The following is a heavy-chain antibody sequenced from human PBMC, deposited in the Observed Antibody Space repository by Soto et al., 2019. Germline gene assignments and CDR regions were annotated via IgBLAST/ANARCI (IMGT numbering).Heavy chain of an antibody. Sequence: ASVKVSCKASGGTFSSYAISWVRQAPGQGLEWMGGIIPIFGTANYAQKFQGRVTITADESTSTAYMELSSLRSEDTAVYYCARGAPENDSSGYYYLDWGPRPLVTVSS. V-gene: IGHV1-69*13. CDR1: GGTFSSYA. CDR3: ARGAPENDSSGYYYLD. J-gene: IGHJ4*02. D-gene: IGHD3-22*01. CDR2: IIPIFGTA.